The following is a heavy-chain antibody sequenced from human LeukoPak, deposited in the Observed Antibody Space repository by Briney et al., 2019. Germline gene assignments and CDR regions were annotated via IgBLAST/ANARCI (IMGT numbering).Heavy chain of an antibody. CDR2: ITGSGGDT. V-gene: IGHV3-23*01. CDR3: AKDLDIAAAH. D-gene: IGHD6-13*01. J-gene: IGHJ4*02. CDR1: GFPFSSYA. Sequence: SGGSLRLSCAASGFPFSSYAMSWVRRAPGKGLVWVSAITGSGGDTYYADAVKGRFTISRDNSKNTLYLQMNSLRAEDTAVYYCAKDLDIAAAHWGQGTLVTVSS.